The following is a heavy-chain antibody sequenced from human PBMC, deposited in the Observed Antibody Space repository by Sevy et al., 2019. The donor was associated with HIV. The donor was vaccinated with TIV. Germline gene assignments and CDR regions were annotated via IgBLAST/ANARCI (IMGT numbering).Heavy chain of an antibody. CDR1: GFSFSYYG. Sequence: GGSLRLSCIGSGFSFSYYGIHWVRQSPGKGLDWVALISHDGINEYYADSVKGRFTISRDNSKNTVYLEMNSLRNEDTAIYFCANAYSGSYSHSYLYALDVWGQGTTITVSS. J-gene: IGHJ6*02. V-gene: IGHV3-30*18. D-gene: IGHD1-26*01. CDR2: ISHDGINE. CDR3: ANAYSGSYSHSYLYALDV.